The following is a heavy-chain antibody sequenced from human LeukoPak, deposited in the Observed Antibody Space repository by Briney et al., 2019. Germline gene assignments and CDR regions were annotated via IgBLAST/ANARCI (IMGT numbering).Heavy chain of an antibody. CDR2: IYYSGGT. J-gene: IGHJ4*02. D-gene: IGHD6-13*01. Sequence: PSKTLSLTCTVSGGSISSYYWSWIRQPPGKGLEWIGYIYYSGGTNYNPSLKSRVTISVDTSKNQFSLKLSSVTAADTAVYYCARGVDSSSFYDYWGQGTQVTVSS. CDR3: ARGVDSSSFYDY. CDR1: GGSISSYY. V-gene: IGHV4-59*01.